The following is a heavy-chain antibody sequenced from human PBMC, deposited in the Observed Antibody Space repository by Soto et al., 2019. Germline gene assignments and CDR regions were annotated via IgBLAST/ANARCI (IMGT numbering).Heavy chain of an antibody. Sequence: GASVKVSCKASGYTFTSYGISRVRHPPGQGLEWMGWISAYNGNTNYAQKLQGRVIMTTDTSTSTAYMEPRSLRSDDTAVYYCARDKVGASVVWFDHWGQGTLVTVSS. CDR2: ISAYNGNT. V-gene: IGHV1-18*01. D-gene: IGHD1-26*01. CDR3: ARDKVGASVVWFDH. CDR1: GYTFTSYG. J-gene: IGHJ5*02.